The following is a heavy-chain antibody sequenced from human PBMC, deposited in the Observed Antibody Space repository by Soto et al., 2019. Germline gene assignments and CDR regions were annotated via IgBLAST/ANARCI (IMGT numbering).Heavy chain of an antibody. CDR2: TYYRSKWYS. J-gene: IGHJ6*03. CDR3: ARGSWDDVSGHYYMDV. D-gene: IGHD1-1*01. V-gene: IGHV6-1*01. Sequence: SQTLSLTCDISGDSVSSNSAAWNWIRQTPSRGLEWLGRTYYRSKWYSNYAISVKSRVTVNPDTFKNQFSLQLNSVTPEDMAVYYCARGSWDDVSGHYYMDVWGKGTTVTVSS. CDR1: GDSVSSNSAA.